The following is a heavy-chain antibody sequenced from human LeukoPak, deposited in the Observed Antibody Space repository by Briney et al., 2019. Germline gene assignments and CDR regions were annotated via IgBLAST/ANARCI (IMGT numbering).Heavy chain of an antibody. V-gene: IGHV3-30*02. D-gene: IGHD3-10*01. J-gene: IGHJ4*02. CDR1: GFSFRDYG. Sequence: GGSLRLSCAASGFSFRDYGMHWVRRTPGKGLEWVAFIRSDGSDKYYADSVKGRFTISRDTSRNTLYLQMNSLRAEDTAVYYCAKDTLYGSGSYYNRYFDYWGQGTLVTVSS. CDR3: AKDTLYGSGSYYNRYFDY. CDR2: IRSDGSDK.